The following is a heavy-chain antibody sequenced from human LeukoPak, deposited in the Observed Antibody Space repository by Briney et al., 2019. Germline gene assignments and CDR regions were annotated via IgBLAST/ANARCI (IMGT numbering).Heavy chain of an antibody. V-gene: IGHV1-69*04. CDR1: GGTFSSYA. CDR3: ARNRRYYYYYGMVV. J-gene: IGHJ6*02. CDR2: IIPILGRT. Sequence: SVKLSCKASGGTFSSYAISWVRQAPGQGLEWMGSIIPILGRTNYAQKFRGRVTIPADKSTSTAYMELSSLRSEDTAVYYCARNRRYYYYYGMVVWGQGTTVTVPS. D-gene: IGHD1-14*01.